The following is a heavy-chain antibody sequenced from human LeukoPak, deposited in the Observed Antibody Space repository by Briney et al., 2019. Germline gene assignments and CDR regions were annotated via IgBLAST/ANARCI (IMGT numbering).Heavy chain of an antibody. CDR1: GGSISSYY. CDR3: ARYRGKTTVSSLVWFDP. V-gene: IGHV4-59*01. D-gene: IGHD4-11*01. J-gene: IGHJ5*02. CDR2: IYYSGST. Sequence: PSETLSLTCTVSGGSISSYYWSWIRQPPGKGLEWIGYIYYSGSTKYNPSVKSRVNISADTSKNQFSLKLSSVTAADTAVYYCARYRGKTTVSSLVWFDPWGQGTLVTDSP.